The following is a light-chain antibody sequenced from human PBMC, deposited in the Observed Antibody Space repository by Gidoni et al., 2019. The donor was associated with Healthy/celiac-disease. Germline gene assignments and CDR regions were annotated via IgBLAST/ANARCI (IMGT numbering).Light chain of an antibody. CDR2: AAS. V-gene: IGKV1-9*01. CDR1: QGISSY. J-gene: IGKJ3*01. Sequence: DIQLTQYPSFLSASVGDRVTITCRASQGISSYLAWYQQKPGKAPKLLIYAASTLQSGVPSRFSGSGSGTEFTLTISSLQPEDFATYYCQQLNSYPREFTFGPGTKVDIK. CDR3: QQLNSYPREFT.